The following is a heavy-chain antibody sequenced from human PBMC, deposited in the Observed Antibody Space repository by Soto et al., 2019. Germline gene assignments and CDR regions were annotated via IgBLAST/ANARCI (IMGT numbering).Heavy chain of an antibody. Sequence: GGSLRLSCAASGFTFSTNAISWVRQAPGMGLEFVSLISGSGNTIYYADSVKGRFTISRDNSKNTVSLQMNSLRAEDTAVYYCAKVGYDTYGYYLRSLDYWGQGTLVTAPQ. J-gene: IGHJ4*02. CDR2: ISGSGNTI. CDR1: GFTFSTNA. CDR3: AKVGYDTYGYYLRSLDY. D-gene: IGHD3-3*01. V-gene: IGHV3-23*01.